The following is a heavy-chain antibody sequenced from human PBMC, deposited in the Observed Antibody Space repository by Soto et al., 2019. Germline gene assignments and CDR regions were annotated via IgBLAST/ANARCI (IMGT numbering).Heavy chain of an antibody. CDR2: IKSKTDGGTT. CDR1: GFTFSNAW. CDR3: TPAFSLFGEPRTLDV. J-gene: IGHJ6*02. V-gene: IGHV3-15*01. Sequence: GGSLRLSCAASGFTFSNAWMSWVRQAPGKGLEWVGRIKSKTDGGTTDYAAPVKGRFTISRDDSKNTLYLQMNSLKTEDTAVYLFTPAFSLFGEPRTLDVWGQGATVTVSS. D-gene: IGHD3-10*02.